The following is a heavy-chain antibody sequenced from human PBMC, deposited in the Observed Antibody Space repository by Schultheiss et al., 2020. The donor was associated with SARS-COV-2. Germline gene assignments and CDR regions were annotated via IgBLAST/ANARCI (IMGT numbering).Heavy chain of an antibody. CDR2: ISYDGSNK. J-gene: IGHJ4*02. CDR1: GFTFSSSW. D-gene: IGHD1-26*01. V-gene: IGHV3-30-3*01. CDR3: ARVLGPFDY. Sequence: GGSLRLSCAASGFTFSSSWMHWVCQAPEKGQEWVAVISYDGSNKYYADSVKGRFTISRDNSKNTLYLQMNSLRAEDTAVYYCARVLGPFDYWGQGTLVTVSS.